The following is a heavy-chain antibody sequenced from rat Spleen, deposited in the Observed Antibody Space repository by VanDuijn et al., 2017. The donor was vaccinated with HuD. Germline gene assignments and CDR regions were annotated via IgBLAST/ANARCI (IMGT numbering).Heavy chain of an antibody. CDR3: TRSEVMDA. J-gene: IGHJ4*01. V-gene: IGHV2-47*01. CDR1: GLSLTSNS. D-gene: IGHD1-11*01. Sequence: QVQLTESGPGLVQPSQTLSLTCTVSGLSLTSNSVSWIRQPPDKGLEWLGVIWGDGSTAYNSALKSRLSISRDTSKSQVFLKMNSLQTEDTAIYFCTRSEVMDAWGQGASVTVSS. CDR2: IWGDGST.